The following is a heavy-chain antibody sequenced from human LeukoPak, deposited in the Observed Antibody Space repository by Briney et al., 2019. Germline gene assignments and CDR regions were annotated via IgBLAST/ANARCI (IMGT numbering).Heavy chain of an antibody. Sequence: GGSLRLSCAASGFTFSSYWMSWVRQAPGKGLEWVANIKQDGSGKYYVDSVKGRFTISRDNAKNSLYLQMNSLRAEDTAVYYCASSLLHYYGSGLFGYWGQGTLVTVSS. J-gene: IGHJ4*02. CDR3: ASSLLHYYGSGLFGY. CDR1: GFTFSSYW. CDR2: IKQDGSGK. V-gene: IGHV3-7*01. D-gene: IGHD3-10*01.